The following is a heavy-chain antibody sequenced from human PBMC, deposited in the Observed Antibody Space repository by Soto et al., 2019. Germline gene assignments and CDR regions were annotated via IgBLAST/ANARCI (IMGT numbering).Heavy chain of an antibody. CDR1: GFDFGSFG. J-gene: IGHJ6*02. Sequence: QMQLVQSAAEVREPGTSVRVSCRASGFDFGSFGIQFLRQTSGRGLEWIGWIVVVSGSTNYARQFQGRVAISRDMSSSTAYLDLYDLKSDDTAVYFWSADHPHMAMGWPVWGQGTTVTVSS. V-gene: IGHV1-58*02. D-gene: IGHD1-26*01. CDR3: SADHPHMAMGWPV. CDR2: IVVVSGST.